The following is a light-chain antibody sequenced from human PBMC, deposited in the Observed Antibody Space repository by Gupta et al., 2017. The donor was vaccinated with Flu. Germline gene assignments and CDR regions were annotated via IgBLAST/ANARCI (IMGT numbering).Light chain of an antibody. J-gene: IGKJ2*01. CDR2: GAS. V-gene: IGKV1-39*01. Sequence: DIQMTQAPSSLSASVGDRVTITCRASQNIDTDLSWFQQKPGGAPRLLISGASTLRSRVPSRFIGSGSGTAFTLTISSLQPEDLGIYFCQQAYTFPYVFGQGTKVEIK. CDR3: QQAYTFPYV. CDR1: QNIDTD.